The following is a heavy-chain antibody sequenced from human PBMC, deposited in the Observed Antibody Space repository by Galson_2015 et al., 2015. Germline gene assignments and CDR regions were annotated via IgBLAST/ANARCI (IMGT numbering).Heavy chain of an antibody. J-gene: IGHJ4*02. V-gene: IGHV1-18*01. D-gene: IGHD3-22*01. CDR1: GCTFTSYG. CDR2: ISAYNGNT. CDR3: AGGYYYDSSGDFDY. Sequence: SVKVSCKASGCTFTSYGISWVRQAPGQGLEWMGWISAYNGNTNYAQKLQGRVTMTPDTSTSTAYMELRSLRSDDTAVYYCAGGYYYDSSGDFDYWGQGTLVTVSS.